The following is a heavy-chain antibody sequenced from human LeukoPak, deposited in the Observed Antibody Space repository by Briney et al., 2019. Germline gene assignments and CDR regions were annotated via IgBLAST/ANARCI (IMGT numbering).Heavy chain of an antibody. CDR3: ARGATKLTTGTAYYFDY. D-gene: IGHD1-1*01. V-gene: IGHV3-21*01. CDR1: GFTFSSYS. Sequence: GSLRLSCAASGFTFSSYSMNWVRQAPGKGLEWVSSISSSSSYIYYADSVKGRFTISRDNAKNSLYLQMNSLRAEDTAVYYCARGATKLTTGTAYYFDYWGQGTLVTVSS. J-gene: IGHJ4*02. CDR2: ISSSSSYI.